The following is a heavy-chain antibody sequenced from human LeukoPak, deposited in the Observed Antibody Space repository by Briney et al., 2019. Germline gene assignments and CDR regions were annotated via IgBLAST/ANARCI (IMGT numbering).Heavy chain of an antibody. CDR2: MNPNSGNT. D-gene: IGHD6-19*01. Sequence: ASVKVSCKASGYTFTSYGISWVRQAPGQGLEWMGWMNPNSGNTGYAQKFQGRVTITRNTSISTAYMELSSLRSEDTAVYYCARRLGGWYNAFDIWGQGTMVTVSS. CDR3: ARRLGGWYNAFDI. V-gene: IGHV1-8*03. CDR1: GYTFTSYG. J-gene: IGHJ3*02.